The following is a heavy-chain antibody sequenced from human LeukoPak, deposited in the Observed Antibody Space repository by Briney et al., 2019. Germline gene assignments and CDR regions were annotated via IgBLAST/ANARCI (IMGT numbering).Heavy chain of an antibody. CDR1: GFTFSSYG. V-gene: IGHV3-30*19. CDR2: ISYDGSNK. J-gene: IGHJ4*02. D-gene: IGHD6-19*01. CDR3: ARASSGGWYGDYFDY. Sequence: GGSLRLSCAASGFTFSSYGMHWVRQAPGKGLEWVAVISYDGSNKYYADSVKGRFTISRDNSKNTLYLQMNSLRAEDTAVYYCARASSGGWYGDYFDYWGQGTLVTVSS.